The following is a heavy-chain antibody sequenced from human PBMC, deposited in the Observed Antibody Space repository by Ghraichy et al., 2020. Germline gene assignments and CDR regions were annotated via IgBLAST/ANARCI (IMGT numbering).Heavy chain of an antibody. V-gene: IGHV3-23*01. CDR1: GFTFSSYA. J-gene: IGHJ4*02. CDR2: ISGSGGST. CDR3: AKDVFVVVVAATGHFDY. Sequence: LSLTCAASGFTFSSYAMSWVRQAPGKGLEWVSAISGSGGSTYYADSVKGRFTISRDNSKNTLYLQMNSLRAEDTAVYYCAKDVFVVVVAATGHFDYWGQGTLVTVSS. D-gene: IGHD2-15*01.